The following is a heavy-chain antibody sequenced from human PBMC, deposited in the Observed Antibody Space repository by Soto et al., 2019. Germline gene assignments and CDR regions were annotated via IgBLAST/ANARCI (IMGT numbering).Heavy chain of an antibody. CDR2: VSAYNDNI. Sequence: QVLLVQSGGEVEKPGASVKVSCKASGYTFSSYGINWVRQAPGQGLEWLGWVSAYNDNIDYAQTFQGRVTMTTDKSTNTAYMELRSLRSDDTAVYYCARGNYYDRRGYFSALDIWGQGTMVTVSS. CDR1: GYTFSSYG. CDR3: ARGNYYDRRGYFSALDI. J-gene: IGHJ3*02. V-gene: IGHV1-18*01. D-gene: IGHD3-22*01.